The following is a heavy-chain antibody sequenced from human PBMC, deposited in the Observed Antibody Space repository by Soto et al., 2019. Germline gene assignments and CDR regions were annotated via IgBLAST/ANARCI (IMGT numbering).Heavy chain of an antibody. D-gene: IGHD2-8*01. J-gene: IGHJ6*02. CDR3: ARDIMGTNYYYYGMDG. CDR2: IYYSGST. Sequence: SETLSLTCTVSGASISSGGYYWGWIRQHPGKGLEWIGYIYYSGSTYYNPSLKSRVAISVDTSKNQFSLKLSSVTAADTAVYYCARDIMGTNYYYYGMDGWGQGTTVTVAS. CDR1: GASISSGGYY. V-gene: IGHV4-31*03.